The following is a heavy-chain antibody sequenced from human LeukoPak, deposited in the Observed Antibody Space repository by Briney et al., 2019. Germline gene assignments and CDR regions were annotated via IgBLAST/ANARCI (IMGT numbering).Heavy chain of an antibody. CDR2: ISSSGSTI. D-gene: IGHD3-3*01. Sequence: GGSLRLSCAASGFTFSSYEMNWVRQAPGKGLEWVSYISSSGSTIYYADSVKGRFTISRDNAKNSLYLQMNSLRAEDTAVYYCARVLSYHSGYYGGVDYWGQGTLVTVSS. CDR1: GFTFSSYE. CDR3: ARVLSYHSGYYGGVDY. V-gene: IGHV3-48*03. J-gene: IGHJ4*02.